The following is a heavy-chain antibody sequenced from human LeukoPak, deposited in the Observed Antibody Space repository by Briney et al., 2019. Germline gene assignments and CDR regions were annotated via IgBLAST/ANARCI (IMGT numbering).Heavy chain of an antibody. J-gene: IGHJ4*02. D-gene: IGHD3-3*01. CDR2: INHSGST. CDR3: ARGITIFGVVID. V-gene: IGHV4-34*01. Sequence: SETLSLXCAVYGGSFSGYYWSWIRQPPGKGLEWIGEINHSGSTNYNPSLKSRVTISVDTSKKQFSLKLSSVTAADTAVYYCARGITIFGVVIDWGQGTLVTVSS. CDR1: GGSFSGYY.